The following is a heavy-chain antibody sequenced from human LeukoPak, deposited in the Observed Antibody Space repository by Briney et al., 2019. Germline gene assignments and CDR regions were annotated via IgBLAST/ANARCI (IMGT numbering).Heavy chain of an antibody. J-gene: IGHJ2*01. V-gene: IGHV1-18*04. CDR2: ISTYHGHT. CDR1: GYTSTNNG. CDR3: VRETDWYFDL. Sequence: ASVKVSCKASGYTSTNNGISWVRQAPGQGLERMGWISTYHGHTNYAQKLQGRVTMTTDTSTSTAYIELRSLKSDDTAVYYCVRETDWYFDLWGRGTLVTVAS.